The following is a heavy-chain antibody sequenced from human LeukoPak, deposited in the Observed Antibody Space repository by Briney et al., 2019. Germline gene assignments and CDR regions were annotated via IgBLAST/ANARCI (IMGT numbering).Heavy chain of an antibody. J-gene: IGHJ4*02. CDR1: GYTFSDFS. D-gene: IGHD3-22*01. CDR2: ISVRSNYR. V-gene: IGHV3-21*01. CDR3: ARLRRNNDRSGYYYYYDY. Sequence: PGGSLRLSCAASGYTFSDFSVNWVRQARGKGLEWVSSISVRSNYRYYADSVRGRFTISRDDARDSLFLQMNSLRAEDTAVYFCARLRRNNDRSGYYYYYDYWGQGTLVTVSS.